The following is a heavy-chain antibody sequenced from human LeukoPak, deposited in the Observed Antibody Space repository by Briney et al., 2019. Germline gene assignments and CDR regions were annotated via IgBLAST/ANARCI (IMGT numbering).Heavy chain of an antibody. D-gene: IGHD3-22*01. J-gene: IGHJ5*02. CDR2: IYYSGST. Sequence: PSETLSLTCTVSGGSIGSGGYYWSWIRQHPGKGLEWIGYIYYSGSTYYNPSLKSRVTISVDTSKNQFSLKLSSVTAADTAVYYCAREILQDYYDSSGYKNWFDPWGQGTLVTVSS. CDR3: AREILQDYYDSSGYKNWFDP. CDR1: GGSIGSGGYY. V-gene: IGHV4-31*03.